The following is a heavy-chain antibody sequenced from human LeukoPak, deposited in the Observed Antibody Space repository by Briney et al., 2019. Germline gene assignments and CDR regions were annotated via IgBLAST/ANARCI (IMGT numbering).Heavy chain of an antibody. CDR2: ISFYGSKK. J-gene: IGHJ4*02. Sequence: GVSLRLSCAASGFIFSSYCMDWARHARGKGLEWVAVISFYGSKKYYADAVKRRFTISRDNSKNTLYPQMSSLRVEDTAVFYCAKERSGGYSGYDWDFDYWGQGNVVMVSS. V-gene: IGHV3-30*18. CDR1: GFIFSSYC. CDR3: AKERSGGYSGYDWDFDY. D-gene: IGHD5-12*01.